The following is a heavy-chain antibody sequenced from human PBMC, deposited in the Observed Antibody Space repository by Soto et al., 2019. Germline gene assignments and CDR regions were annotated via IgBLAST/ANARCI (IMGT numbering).Heavy chain of an antibody. V-gene: IGHV4-31*03. CDR3: ARGLLEWVSHPYYGMDV. J-gene: IGHJ6*02. D-gene: IGHD3-3*01. CDR2: IYNSGST. Sequence: SETLSLTCTVSGGSISSGDYYWSWIRQHPGRGLEWIGYIYNSGSTYYNPSLETRVTISVDTSKNQFSLKLNSVTAADTAVYYCARGLLEWVSHPYYGMDVWGQGTTVTVSS. CDR1: GGSISSGDYY.